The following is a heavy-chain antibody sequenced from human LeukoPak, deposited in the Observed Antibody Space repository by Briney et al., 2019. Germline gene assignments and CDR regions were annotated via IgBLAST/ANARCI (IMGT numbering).Heavy chain of an antibody. J-gene: IGHJ4*02. D-gene: IGHD6-13*01. CDR2: IYYTGST. CDR1: GGSISSGSYY. V-gene: IGHV4-39*01. Sequence: SETLSLTCTVSGGSISSGSYYWGWIRQPPGKGLEWIGNIYYTGSTYYNPSLKSRVTISVDTFKNQFSLELTSVTAADTAVYFCARHATIAAAGDYWGQGTLVTVSS. CDR3: ARHATIAAAGDY.